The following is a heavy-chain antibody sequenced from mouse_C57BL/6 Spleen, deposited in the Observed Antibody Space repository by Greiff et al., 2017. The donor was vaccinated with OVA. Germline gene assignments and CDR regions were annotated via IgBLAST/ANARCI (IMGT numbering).Heavy chain of an antibody. V-gene: IGHV1-82*01. CDR2: IYPGDGDT. J-gene: IGHJ3*01. D-gene: IGHD2-5*01. Sequence: VQLQQSGPELVKPGASVKISCKASGYAFSSSWMNWVKQRPGKGLEWIGRIYPGDGDTNYNGKFKGKATLTADKSSSTAYMQLSSLTSEDSAVYFCARLGYSNYESWFAYWGQGTLVTVSA. CDR1: GYAFSSSW. CDR3: ARLGYSNYESWFAY.